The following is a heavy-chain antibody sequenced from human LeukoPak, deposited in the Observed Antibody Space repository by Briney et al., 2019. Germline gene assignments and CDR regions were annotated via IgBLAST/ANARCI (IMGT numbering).Heavy chain of an antibody. V-gene: IGHV3-66*01. CDR1: GFTVIYNF. CDR3: ARVKVGITYWFDP. D-gene: IGHD1-26*01. J-gene: IGHJ5*02. Sequence: GGSLRLSCAASGFTVIYNFMSWVRQAPGKGLEWVSVIYSGGSTYYADSVEGRFTISRDNSKNTVYLQMNSLRVDDTAVYYCARVKVGITYWFDPWGQGTLVTVSS. CDR2: IYSGGST.